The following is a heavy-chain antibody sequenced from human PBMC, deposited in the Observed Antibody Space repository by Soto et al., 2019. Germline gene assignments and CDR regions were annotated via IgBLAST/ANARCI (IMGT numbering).Heavy chain of an antibody. J-gene: IGHJ6*02. CDR1: GFTFNKYS. CDR3: ARTDRDFYGLDV. V-gene: IGHV3-48*01. Sequence: EVQLVESGGGLVQPGGSLRLSCAAAGFTFNKYSMNWVRQAPGRGLEWVSYISGSGYTTYYAGSVKGRFTISRDNAKNSLFLQMNSLRVGDTAVYYCARTDRDFYGLDVWGQGTTVIVSS. CDR2: ISGSGYTT.